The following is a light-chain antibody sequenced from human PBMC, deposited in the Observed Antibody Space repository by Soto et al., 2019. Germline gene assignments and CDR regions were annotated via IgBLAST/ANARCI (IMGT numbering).Light chain of an antibody. V-gene: IGKV3-20*01. J-gene: IGKJ1*01. Sequence: EIVLMQSRGTLSLSPGERSTLSCMALQSVNSNLAWYQQKPGQAPRLLIYGASSRATGIPERFSGSGSGTDFTLTISRLEPEDFAVYYCQQYGSSPQTFGQGTKVDIK. CDR3: QQYGSSPQT. CDR2: GAS. CDR1: QSVNSN.